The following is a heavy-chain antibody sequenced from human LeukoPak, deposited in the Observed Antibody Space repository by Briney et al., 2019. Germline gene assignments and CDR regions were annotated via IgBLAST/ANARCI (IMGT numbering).Heavy chain of an antibody. CDR1: GGSISSGPYY. J-gene: IGHJ3*02. CDR2: IFYSGST. Sequence: SETLSLTCTVSGGSISSGPYYWNWIRQPAGKGLEWIGYIFYSGSTNYSPSLKSRVTISVDTSKNQFSLKLNSVTAADTAVYYCARDGAVDILTGYGAFDIWGQGTMVTVSS. D-gene: IGHD3-9*01. V-gene: IGHV4-61*10. CDR3: ARDGAVDILTGYGAFDI.